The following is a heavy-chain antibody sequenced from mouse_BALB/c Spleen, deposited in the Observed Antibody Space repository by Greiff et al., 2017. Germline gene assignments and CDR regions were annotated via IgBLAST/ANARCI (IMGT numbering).Heavy chain of an antibody. Sequence: DVKLQESGTVLARPGASVKMSCKASGYTFTSYWMHWVKQRPGQGLEWIGAIYPGNSDTSYNQKFKGKAKLTAVTSTSTAYMELSSLTNEDSAVYYCTRIYDGYPAWFAYWGQGTLVTVSA. D-gene: IGHD2-3*01. CDR1: GYTFTSYW. J-gene: IGHJ3*01. CDR3: TRIYDGYPAWFAY. CDR2: IYPGNSDT. V-gene: IGHV1-5*01.